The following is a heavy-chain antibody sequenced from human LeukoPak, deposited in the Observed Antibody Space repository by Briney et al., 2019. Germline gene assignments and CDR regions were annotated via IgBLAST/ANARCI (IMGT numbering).Heavy chain of an antibody. CDR3: TKFIAVGYCSSTSCPTLYDS. D-gene: IGHD2-2*01. CDR2: IKSKADGGTT. Sequence: GGALRLSCAASGVSFSNAWMSWVRQAPGKGLEWVGRIKSKADGGTTDYAAPVKGRFTISRDDSKNMLYLQMNSLKTEDTAMYYCTKFIAVGYCSSTSCPTLYDSWGQGTLVTVSS. V-gene: IGHV3-15*01. CDR1: GVSFSNAW. J-gene: IGHJ4*02.